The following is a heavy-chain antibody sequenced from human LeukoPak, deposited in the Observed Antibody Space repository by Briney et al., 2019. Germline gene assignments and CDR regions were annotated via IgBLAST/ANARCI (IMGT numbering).Heavy chain of an antibody. CDR1: GGSIISSSYY. D-gene: IGHD2-2*01. CDR3: AREWGIVVVPAAHFDY. CDR2: SYYSGST. J-gene: IGHJ4*02. V-gene: IGHV4-39*07. Sequence: SETLSLTCTVSGGSIISSSYYWGWIRQPPGKGLEWIGSSYYSGSTYYNPSLKSRVTISVDTSKNQFSLNLSSVTAADTAVYYCAREWGIVVVPAAHFDYWGQGTLVTVSS.